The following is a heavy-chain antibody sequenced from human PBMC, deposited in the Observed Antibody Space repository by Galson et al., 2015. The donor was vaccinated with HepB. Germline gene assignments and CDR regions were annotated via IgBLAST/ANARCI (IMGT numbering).Heavy chain of an antibody. CDR3: AKHALVYSSSQIYNWFDP. CDR1: GGTFSSYA. Sequence: SVKVSCKASGGTFSSYAISWVRQAPGQGLEWMGRIIPILGIADYAQKFQGRVTITADKSTSTAYMELSSLRSEDTAVYYCAKHALVYSSSQIYNWFDPWGQGTLVTVSS. D-gene: IGHD6-13*01. J-gene: IGHJ5*02. CDR2: IIPILGIA. V-gene: IGHV1-69*04.